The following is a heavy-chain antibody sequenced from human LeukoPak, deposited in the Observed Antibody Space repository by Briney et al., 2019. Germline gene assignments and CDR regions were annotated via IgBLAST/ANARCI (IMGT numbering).Heavy chain of an antibody. Sequence: PSETPSLTCAVYGGSFSGYYWSWIRQPPGKGLEWIGEINHSGNTNYNPSLKSRVIISVDTSKNQFSLKLSSVTAADTAVYYCARPQMATTPGRFDYWGQGTLVTVSS. CDR3: ARPQMATTPGRFDY. J-gene: IGHJ4*02. V-gene: IGHV4-34*01. CDR1: GGSFSGYY. D-gene: IGHD5-24*01. CDR2: INHSGNT.